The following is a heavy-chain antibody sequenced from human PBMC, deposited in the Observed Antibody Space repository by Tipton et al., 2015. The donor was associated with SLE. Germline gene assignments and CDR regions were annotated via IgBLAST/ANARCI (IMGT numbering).Heavy chain of an antibody. V-gene: IGHV1-18*01. Sequence: QSGPEVKKPGASVKVSCKASGYTFTTYGMSWVRQAPGQGLEWMGWISAYNGKTSYAQKFQGRVTLTTQTSASTAYMELRSLRFDDTAVYYCVRAGFLEWFEFFQHWGQGTLVTVSS. CDR1: GYTFTTYG. CDR3: VRAGFLEWFEFFQH. D-gene: IGHD3-3*01. J-gene: IGHJ1*01. CDR2: ISAYNGKT.